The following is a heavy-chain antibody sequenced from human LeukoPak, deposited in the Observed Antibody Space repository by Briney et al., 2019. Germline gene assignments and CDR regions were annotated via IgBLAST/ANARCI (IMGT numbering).Heavy chain of an antibody. CDR2: IYFDGNKK. V-gene: IGHV3-33*08. Sequence: GGSLRLSCAAPGFTFSSYWMSWVRQAPGKGLEWVAVIYFDGNKKDYGESVQGRFTISRDNSKNTLSLQMNGLRAEDTAVYYCARGWGSSIYASAFDVWGQGTMVTVSS. J-gene: IGHJ3*01. CDR3: ARGWGSSIYASAFDV. D-gene: IGHD2-2*01. CDR1: GFTFSSYW.